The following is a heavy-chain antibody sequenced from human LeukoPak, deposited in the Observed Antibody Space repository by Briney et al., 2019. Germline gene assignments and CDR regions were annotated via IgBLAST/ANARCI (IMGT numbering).Heavy chain of an antibody. CDR3: ARTRTAGYFDY. Sequence: GGSLRLSCAASGFTFSSYSMNWVRQAPGKGLEWVSYISSSSSTIYYADSVKGRFTISRDNAKNSLYLQMNSLRAEDTAVYYCARTRTAGYFDYWGQGTLVTVSS. J-gene: IGHJ4*02. D-gene: IGHD6-13*01. V-gene: IGHV3-48*01. CDR2: ISSSSSTI. CDR1: GFTFSSYS.